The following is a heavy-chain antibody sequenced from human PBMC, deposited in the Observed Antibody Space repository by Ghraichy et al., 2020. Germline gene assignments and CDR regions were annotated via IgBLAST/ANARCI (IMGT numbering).Heavy chain of an antibody. CDR2: ISAYNGNT. CDR1: GYTFTSYG. J-gene: IGHJ3*02. D-gene: IGHD4-17*01. V-gene: IGHV1-18*01. CDR3: ARVASNDYGDYVLETDAFDI. Sequence: ASVKVSCKASGYTFTSYGISWVRQAPGQGLEWMGWISAYNGNTNYAQKLQGRVTMTTDTSTSTAYMELRSLRSDDTAVYYCARVASNDYGDYVLETDAFDIWGQGTMVTVSS.